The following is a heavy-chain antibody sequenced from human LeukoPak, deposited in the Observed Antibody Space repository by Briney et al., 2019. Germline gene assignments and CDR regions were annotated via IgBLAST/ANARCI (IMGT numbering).Heavy chain of an antibody. CDR1: GDSITRGTYY. V-gene: IGHV4-61*02. CDR3: ARDRGNGDYGDYFDS. Sequence: SETLSLTCTVSGDSITRGTYYWNWIRQPAGKGLEWIGRIHTSSRVNYNPFLKSRVTISIDTSRNLVSLRLTSVTAADAAVYYCARDRGNGDYGDYFDSWGQGTLVSVSS. CDR2: IHTSSRV. D-gene: IGHD4-17*01. J-gene: IGHJ4*02.